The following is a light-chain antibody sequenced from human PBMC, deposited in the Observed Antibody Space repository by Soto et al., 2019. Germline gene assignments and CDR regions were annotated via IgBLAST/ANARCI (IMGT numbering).Light chain of an antibody. CDR2: EVS. CDR3: SSYTTSSTHWV. J-gene: IGLJ3*02. V-gene: IGLV2-14*01. CDR1: SSDVGGYNY. Sequence: QSVLTQPASVSGSPGQSITISYTGTSSDVGGYNYVSWYQQHPGKAPKLMIYEVSNRPSGVSNRFSGSKSGNTASLTISGLQAEDEADYYCSSYTTSSTHWVFGGGTQLTVL.